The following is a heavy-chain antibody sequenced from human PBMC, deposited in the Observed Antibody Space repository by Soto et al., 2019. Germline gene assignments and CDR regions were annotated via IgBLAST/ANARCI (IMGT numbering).Heavy chain of an antibody. CDR2: IWYDGSKK. CDR1: GFTFSSHA. J-gene: IGHJ4*02. CDR3: GRDPGFSGFDFDY. Sequence: QVQLVESGGGVVQPGRSLRLSCAASGFTFSSHAMHWVRQAPGKGMEWVAVIWYDGSKKYYADSVKGRFTVARDDSKNTLSLQMNSLRVEVTAVYYWGRDPGFSGFDFDYWGQGTLVTVSS. D-gene: IGHD5-12*01. V-gene: IGHV3-33*01.